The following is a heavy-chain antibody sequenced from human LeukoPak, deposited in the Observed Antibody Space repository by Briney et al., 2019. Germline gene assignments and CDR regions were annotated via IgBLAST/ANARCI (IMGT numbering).Heavy chain of an antibody. D-gene: IGHD2-2*01. J-gene: IGHJ4*02. CDR3: ARLVPAAACFDY. CDR2: INHSGST. CDR1: GDSINSGENY. Sequence: SETLSLTCTVSGDSINSGENYWSWIRQPPGKGLEWIGEINHSGSTNYNPSLKSRVTISVDTSKNQFSLRLSSATAADTAVYYCARLVPAAACFDYWGQGTLVTVSS. V-gene: IGHV4-34*01.